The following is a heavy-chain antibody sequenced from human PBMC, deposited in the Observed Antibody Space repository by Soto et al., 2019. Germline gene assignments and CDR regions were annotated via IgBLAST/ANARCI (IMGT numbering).Heavy chain of an antibody. CDR1: GFTFSNAW. D-gene: IGHD2-15*01. V-gene: IGHV3-15*01. J-gene: IGHJ4*02. CDR2: IKSKTDGGTT. Sequence: GGSLRLSCAASGFTFSNAWMSWVRQAPGKGLEWVGRIKSKTDGGTTDYAAPVKGRFTISRDDSKNTLYLQMNSLKTEDTAVYYCTTTDISGVVAATVDYWGQGTLVTVSS. CDR3: TTTDISGVVAATVDY.